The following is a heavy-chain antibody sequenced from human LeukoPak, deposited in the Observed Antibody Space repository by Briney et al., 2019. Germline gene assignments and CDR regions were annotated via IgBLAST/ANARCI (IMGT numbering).Heavy chain of an antibody. CDR3: ARVELYASGWYGSVDY. V-gene: IGHV3-30*03. CDR2: ISYDGTNK. Sequence: GGSLRLSCVASGFTFSSYGMHWVRQAPGMGLEWVAVISYDGTNKYYADSVRGRFTISRDNSKNTLYLQMDSLRTEDTAVYYCARVELYASGWYGSVDYWGQGTLVAVSS. D-gene: IGHD6-19*01. J-gene: IGHJ4*02. CDR1: GFTFSSYG.